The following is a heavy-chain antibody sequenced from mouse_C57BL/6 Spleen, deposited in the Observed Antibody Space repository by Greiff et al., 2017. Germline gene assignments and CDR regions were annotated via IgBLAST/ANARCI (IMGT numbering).Heavy chain of an antibody. Sequence: EVKLVESGAELVRPGASVKLSCTASGFNIKDDYMHWVKQRPEQGLEWIGWIDPENGDTEYASKFQGKATITADTSSNTAYLQLSSLTSEDTAVYYCTTRGYYGSSWYFDVWGTGTTVTVAS. V-gene: IGHV14-4*01. CDR1: GFNIKDDY. J-gene: IGHJ1*03. CDR2: IDPENGDT. D-gene: IGHD1-1*01. CDR3: TTRGYYGSSWYFDV.